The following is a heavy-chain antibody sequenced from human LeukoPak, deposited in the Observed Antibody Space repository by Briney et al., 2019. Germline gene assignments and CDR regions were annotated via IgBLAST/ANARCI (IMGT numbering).Heavy chain of an antibody. CDR3: ARDRLPGVYYGSGSDFDY. Sequence: ASVKVSCKASGYTFTGYYMHWVRQAPGQGLEWMGWINPNSGGTNYAQKFQGRVTMTRDTSISTAYMELSRLRSDDTAVYYCARDRLPGVYYGSGSDFDYWGQGTLVTVSS. J-gene: IGHJ4*02. CDR1: GYTFTGYY. CDR2: INPNSGGT. V-gene: IGHV1-2*02. D-gene: IGHD3-10*01.